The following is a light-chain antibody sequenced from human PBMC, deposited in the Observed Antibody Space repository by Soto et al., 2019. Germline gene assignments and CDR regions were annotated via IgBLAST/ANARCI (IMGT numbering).Light chain of an antibody. CDR3: SSYTSSSTLV. V-gene: IGLV2-14*01. CDR1: SSDVGGYNY. CDR2: EVS. Sequence: QSALTQSASVSGSPGQSITISCTGTSSDVGGYNYVSWYQQHPGKAPKLMIYEVSNRPSGVSNRCSGSKSGNTAPLTISGLQAEDEADYYCSSYTSSSTLVFGGGTKLTVL. J-gene: IGLJ2*01.